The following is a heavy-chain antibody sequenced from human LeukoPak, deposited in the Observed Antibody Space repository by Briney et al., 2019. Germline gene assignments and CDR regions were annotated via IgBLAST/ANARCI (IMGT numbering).Heavy chain of an antibody. CDR1: GXSINTRPYW. J-gene: IGHJ4*02. D-gene: IGHD7-27*01. Sequence: SETLSLTCTVSGXSINTRPYWWTWVRQPPGKGLEWIGEISHSGSTKCNPSLRSRVTISADESTNQVSLTFSSVTAADTAVYFCARAPPWALDYWGPGNLATVSS. V-gene: IGHV4-4*02. CDR2: ISHSGST. CDR3: ARAPPWALDY.